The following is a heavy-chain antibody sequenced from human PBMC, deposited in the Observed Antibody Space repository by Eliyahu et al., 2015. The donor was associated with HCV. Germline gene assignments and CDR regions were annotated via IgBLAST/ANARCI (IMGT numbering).Heavy chain of an antibody. V-gene: IGHV5-51*01. CDR2: IYPGDSDI. D-gene: IGHD3-22*01. CDR1: GYSFXNYW. Sequence: EVQLVQSGAEVKKPGESLKISCKGSGYSFXNYWXAWVRQMPGKGLEWMGIIYPGDSDIRYSPSFQGQVTISADKSISTAYLQWSSLKASDTAMYYCARHFDYDNSGYYGRGMDVWGQGTTVTVSS. J-gene: IGHJ6*02. CDR3: ARHFDYDNSGYYGRGMDV.